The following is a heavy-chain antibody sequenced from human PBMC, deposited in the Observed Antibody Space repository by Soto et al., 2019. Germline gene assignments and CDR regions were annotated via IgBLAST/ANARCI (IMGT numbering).Heavy chain of an antibody. CDR1: GFSLNTGGVG. CDR2: IYWDDDE. CDR3: VRNWRYYGGDYYYGMDA. D-gene: IGHD3-10*01. Sequence: ITLKESGPTLVKPTQTLTLTCTFSGFSLNTGGVGVGWVRRPRGNAMEWLALIYWDDDERYRPSLRSRLNITKDTINNQVVLTMTNMDPEDTATYYCVRNWRYYGGDYYYGMDAWGQGTTVTVSS. V-gene: IGHV2-5*02. J-gene: IGHJ6*02.